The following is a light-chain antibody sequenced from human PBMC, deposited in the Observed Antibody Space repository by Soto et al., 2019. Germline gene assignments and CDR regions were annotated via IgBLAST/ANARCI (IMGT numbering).Light chain of an antibody. J-gene: IGLJ1*01. V-gene: IGLV2-8*01. CDR3: SSYAGSNNRYV. CDR1: SSDVGGYNY. CDR2: EVS. Sequence: QSALTQPPSASGSPGQSATISCTGTSSDVGGYNYVSWYQQHPGKAPKLMIYEVSKRPSGVPDRFSGSKSGNTASLTVSGLQAEDEADYYCSSYAGSNNRYVFGTGTQLTVL.